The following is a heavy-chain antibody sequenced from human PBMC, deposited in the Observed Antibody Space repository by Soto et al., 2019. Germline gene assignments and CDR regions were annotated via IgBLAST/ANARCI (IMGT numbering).Heavy chain of an antibody. V-gene: IGHV1-46*01. D-gene: IGHD7-27*01. Sequence: APVKVSCKASGFTFTSSAVQWVRQARGQGLEWIGIINASSGSTNYAQKFQDRVTMTRDTSTSTVYMELSSLRSEDTAVYYCARVGNKLYYYYGMDVWGQGTTVTVSS. CDR1: GFTFTSSA. CDR2: INASSGST. CDR3: ARVGNKLYYYYGMDV. J-gene: IGHJ6*02.